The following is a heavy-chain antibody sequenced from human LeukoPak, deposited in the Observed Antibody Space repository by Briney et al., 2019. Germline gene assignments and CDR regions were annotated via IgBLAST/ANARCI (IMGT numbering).Heavy chain of an antibody. CDR2: INSISGEI. CDR1: GFTFSYYS. J-gene: IGHJ4*02. D-gene: IGHD5-12*01. V-gene: IGHV3-48*02. Sequence: GGSLRLSCVASGFTFSYYSMNWVRQAPGKGLEWVSYINSISGEIWYADSVKGRFTISRDDAKNSLYMQMNSLRDEDTAVYYCARDHGYAFDYWGQGTLVTVSS. CDR3: ARDHGYAFDY.